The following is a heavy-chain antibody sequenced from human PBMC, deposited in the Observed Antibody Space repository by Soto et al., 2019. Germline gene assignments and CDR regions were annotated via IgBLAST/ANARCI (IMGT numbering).Heavy chain of an antibody. V-gene: IGHV3-30*04. J-gene: IGHJ4*02. D-gene: IGHD5-18*01. Sequence: PGGSLRLSGAASGFTFSSYAMPWVRQAPGKGLEWVAVISYDRSNKYYAASVKGRFNISRDNSKNTMYPKPNRLRAEDTAVYYCAKGAGYSYGYLDYWGQGTLVTVSS. CDR3: AKGAGYSYGYLDY. CDR2: ISYDRSNK. CDR1: GFTFSSYA.